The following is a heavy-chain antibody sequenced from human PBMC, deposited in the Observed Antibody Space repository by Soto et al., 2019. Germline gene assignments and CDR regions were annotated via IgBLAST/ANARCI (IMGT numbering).Heavy chain of an antibody. Sequence: QVQLQESGPGLVKPSETLSLTCTVSGGSISSYYWNLIRQPPGKGLEWSGYIYYSGSTNYHPSLKSRGTISVDTSKNQVSLKLSSVTAADTAVYYCAREGVSSSWYYYYGMDVWGQGTTVTVSS. CDR2: IYYSGST. J-gene: IGHJ6*02. D-gene: IGHD6-13*01. CDR3: AREGVSSSWYYYYGMDV. V-gene: IGHV4-59*01. CDR1: GGSISSYY.